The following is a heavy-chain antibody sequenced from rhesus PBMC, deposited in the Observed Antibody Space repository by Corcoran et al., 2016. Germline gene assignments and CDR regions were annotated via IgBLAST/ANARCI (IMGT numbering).Heavy chain of an antibody. CDR3: ARQGYTDHLGGLDS. J-gene: IGHJ6*01. CDR2: VYGNSAST. CDR1: GGSISGYYN. V-gene: IGHV4-143*01. Sequence: QVQLQESGPGLVKPSETLSLTCTVSGGSISGYYNWNWIRQSPGKGLEWIGGVYGNSASTNYNPSHKSRVTISKDTSKNQFSLRLTSVTAADTAVYYCARQGYTDHLGGLDSWGQGVVVTVSS. D-gene: IGHD2-39*02.